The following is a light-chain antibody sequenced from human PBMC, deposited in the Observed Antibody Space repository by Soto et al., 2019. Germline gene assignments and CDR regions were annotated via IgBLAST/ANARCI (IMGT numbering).Light chain of an antibody. CDR2: WAS. V-gene: IGKV4-1*01. CDR3: QQRGT. CDR1: QSVLYSSNSKNY. Sequence: DIVMTQSPDSLAVSLGERATINCKSSQSVLYSSNSKNYLAWYQQKPGQPPKLLIYWASTRESGVPDRFSGSGSGTDFTLTISSLQAEDVAVYYCQQRGTFGQGTKVEIK. J-gene: IGKJ1*01.